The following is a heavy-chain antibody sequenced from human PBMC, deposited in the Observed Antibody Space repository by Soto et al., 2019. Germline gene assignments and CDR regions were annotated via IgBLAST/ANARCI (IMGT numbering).Heavy chain of an antibody. D-gene: IGHD3-10*01. V-gene: IGHV3-7*01. J-gene: IGHJ4*02. CDR3: ARDYYASGSHDH. Sequence: EVQLVESGGGLVQPGGSLRLSCAASGFAFSSYWMTWVRQAPGEGLEWVGNIRQDGSDKYYGDSVKGRFSISRDNAKNSLYLQMNSLRAEDTAVYYCARDYYASGSHDHWGQGTLDTVSS. CDR1: GFAFSSYW. CDR2: IRQDGSDK.